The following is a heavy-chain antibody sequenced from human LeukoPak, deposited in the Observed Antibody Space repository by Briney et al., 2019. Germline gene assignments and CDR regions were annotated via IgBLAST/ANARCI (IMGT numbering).Heavy chain of an antibody. D-gene: IGHD3-10*01. CDR3: ARVRRTIGAFDY. J-gene: IGHJ4*02. CDR1: GGSISTYY. V-gene: IGHV4-59*01. CDR2: IDYSGTA. Sequence: SETLSLTCIVSGGSISTYYWNWLRQPPGKGLEWIGYIDYSGTANINPSLKSRGTLSIDTSRDQFSLKLSSVTAADTAMYYCARVRRTIGAFDYWGQGTLVTVSS.